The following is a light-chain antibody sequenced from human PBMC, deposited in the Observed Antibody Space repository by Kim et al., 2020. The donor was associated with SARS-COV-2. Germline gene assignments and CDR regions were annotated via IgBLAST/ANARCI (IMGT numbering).Light chain of an antibody. CDR3: QQYGTSYT. V-gene: IGKV3-20*01. Sequence: PGERATLSCRASQSVSNNFLAWYQQKPGQAPRLLIYAASARPTAIPDRFSGSGFGTDFTLTISGLEPEDFAVYYCQQYGTSYTFGQGTKLEI. J-gene: IGKJ2*01. CDR1: QSVSNNF. CDR2: AAS.